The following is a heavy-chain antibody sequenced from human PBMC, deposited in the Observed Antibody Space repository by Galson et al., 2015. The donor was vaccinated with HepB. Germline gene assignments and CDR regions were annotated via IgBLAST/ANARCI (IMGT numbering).Heavy chain of an antibody. J-gene: IGHJ4*02. CDR1: GGTFSNYG. CDR2: IIPISSTT. Sequence: SVKVSCKASGGTFSNYGINWVRQAPGQGLEWMGVIIPISSTTIYAQKFQGRVTITADESTSTAYMELSSLRSEDTAVYYCARERASHYYDSSGLDWGQGPLVPVSS. V-gene: IGHV1-69*13. D-gene: IGHD3-22*01. CDR3: ARERASHYYDSSGLD.